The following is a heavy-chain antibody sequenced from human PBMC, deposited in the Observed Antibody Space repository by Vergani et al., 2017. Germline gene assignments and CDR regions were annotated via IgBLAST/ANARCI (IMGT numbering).Heavy chain of an antibody. CDR3: ARIGHDYGDY. V-gene: IGHV3-48*04. Sequence: VQLVESGGGLVQPGGSLRLSCAASGFTFSSYSMNWVRQAPGKGLEWVSYISSSSSTIYYADSVKGRFTISRDNAKNSLYLQMNSLRAEDTAVYYCARIGHDYGDYWGQGTLVTVSS. J-gene: IGHJ4*02. CDR1: GFTFSSYS. CDR2: ISSSSSTI.